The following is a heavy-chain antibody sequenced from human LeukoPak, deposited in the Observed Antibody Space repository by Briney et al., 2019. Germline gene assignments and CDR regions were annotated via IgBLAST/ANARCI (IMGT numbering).Heavy chain of an antibody. CDR1: GFTFSDYY. Sequence: GGSLRLSCAASGFTFSDYYMSWIRQAPGKGLEWVSYISSSGSTIYYADSVKGRITISRDNAKNSLYLQMNSLRAEDTAVYYCARDRGSSWRTPFDYWGQGTLVTVSS. V-gene: IGHV3-11*01. D-gene: IGHD6-13*01. CDR3: ARDRGSSWRTPFDY. J-gene: IGHJ4*02. CDR2: ISSSGSTI.